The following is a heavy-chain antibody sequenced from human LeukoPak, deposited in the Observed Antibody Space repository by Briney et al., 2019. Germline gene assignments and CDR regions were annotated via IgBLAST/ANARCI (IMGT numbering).Heavy chain of an antibody. Sequence: ASVKVSCKASGYTFTSYAMNWVRQAPGQGLEWMGWINTNTGNPTYAQGFTGRFVFSLDTSVSTAYLQISSLKAEDTAVYYCARLGATVTITLDYFDYWGQGTLVTVSS. V-gene: IGHV7-4-1*02. D-gene: IGHD4-11*01. J-gene: IGHJ4*02. CDR1: GYTFTSYA. CDR2: INTNTGNP. CDR3: ARLGATVTITLDYFDY.